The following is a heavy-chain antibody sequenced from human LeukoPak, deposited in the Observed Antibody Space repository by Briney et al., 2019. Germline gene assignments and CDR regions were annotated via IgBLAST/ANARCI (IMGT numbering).Heavy chain of an antibody. J-gene: IGHJ4*02. V-gene: IGHV3-7*01. CDR1: GFTFSSYW. D-gene: IGHD3-10*01. CDR3: ARESQLNPKQITMVRD. Sequence: QPGGSLRLSCAASGFTFSSYWMSWVRQAPGKGLEWVANIKQDGSEKYYVDSVKGRFTISRDNAKNSLYLQMNSLRAEDTAVYYCARESQLNPKQITMVRDWGQGTLVTVSS. CDR2: IKQDGSEK.